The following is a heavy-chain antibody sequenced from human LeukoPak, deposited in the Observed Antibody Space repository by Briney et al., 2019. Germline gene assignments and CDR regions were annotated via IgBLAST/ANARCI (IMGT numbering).Heavy chain of an antibody. CDR1: GVSFDDFA. CDR2: LNWDSRSV. CDR3: AKSRVRWELLGEFDY. D-gene: IGHD1-26*01. J-gene: IGHJ4*02. V-gene: IGHV3-9*01. Sequence: PGGSLRLSCAASGVSFDDFAMHWVRQSPGTGLEWVAGLNWDSRSVAYADSVKGRFTISRDNSKNTLYLQMNSLRAEDTAVYYCAKSRVRWELLGEFDYWGQGTLVTVSS.